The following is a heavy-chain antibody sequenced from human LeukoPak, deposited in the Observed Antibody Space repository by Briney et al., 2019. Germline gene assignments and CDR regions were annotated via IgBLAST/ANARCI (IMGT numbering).Heavy chain of an antibody. J-gene: IGHJ4*02. CDR3: ASGAGRGSYSGSWYWDY. V-gene: IGHV4-31*03. Sequence: SETLSLTCTVSGGSISSGGYYWSWIRQHPGKGLEWIGYIYYSGSTYYNPSLKSRVTISVDTSKNQFSLKLSSVTAADTAVYYCASGAGRGSYSGSWYWDYWGQGTLVTVSS. D-gene: IGHD6-13*01. CDR1: GGSISSGGYY. CDR2: IYYSGST.